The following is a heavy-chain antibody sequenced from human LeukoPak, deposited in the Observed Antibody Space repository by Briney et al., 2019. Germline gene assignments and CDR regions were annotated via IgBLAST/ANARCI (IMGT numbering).Heavy chain of an antibody. CDR2: IYTSGST. J-gene: IGHJ4*02. Sequence: SETLSLTCTVSGYSISSGYYWSWIRQPAGKGLEWIGRIYTSGSTSYNPSLKSRVTMSLDTSKNHFSLKLSSVTAADTAVYYCARDLGLSSSSGVDSWGQGTLVTVSS. D-gene: IGHD6-6*01. V-gene: IGHV4-4*07. CDR3: ARDLGLSSSSGVDS. CDR1: GYSISSGYY.